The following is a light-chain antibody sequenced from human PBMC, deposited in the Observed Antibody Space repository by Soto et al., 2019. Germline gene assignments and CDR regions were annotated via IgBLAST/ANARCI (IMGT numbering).Light chain of an antibody. V-gene: IGKV3-11*01. CDR2: DAS. CDR1: QSVSSY. CDR3: QQRSKWPPEVT. Sequence: EIVLTQSPATLSLSPGERATLSCRASQSVSSYLAWYQQKPGQAPRLLIYDASNRATGISARFSGSGSGTDFTLNISSLEPEDFADYYCQQRSKWPPEVTFGQGTRLEI. J-gene: IGKJ5*01.